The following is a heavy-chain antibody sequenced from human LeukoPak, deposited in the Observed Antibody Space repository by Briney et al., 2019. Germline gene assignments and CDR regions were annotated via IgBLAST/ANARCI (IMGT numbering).Heavy chain of an antibody. J-gene: IGHJ5*02. CDR1: GFTFSSYG. V-gene: IGHV3-30*03. CDR3: MGYYYDSNWFDP. CDR2: ISYDGSNK. D-gene: IGHD3-22*01. Sequence: GGSLRLSCAASGFTFSSYGMHWVRQAPGKGLEWVAVISYDGSNKYYADSVKGRFTISRDNSKNTLYLQMNSLRAEDTAVYYCMGYYYDSNWFDPWGQGTLVTVSS.